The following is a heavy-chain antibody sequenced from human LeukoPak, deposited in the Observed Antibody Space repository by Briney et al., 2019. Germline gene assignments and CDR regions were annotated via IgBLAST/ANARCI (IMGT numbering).Heavy chain of an antibody. CDR3: ARDPPKITISGVTDHY. CDR1: GYTFSTYG. D-gene: IGHD3-3*01. J-gene: IGHJ4*02. CDR2: ISPNSGGA. Sequence: ASVKVSCKASGYTFSTYGISWVRQAPGQGLEWMGWISPNSGGAAYAQSFQGRVTMARDTSSSTAYMELSRLRSDDTAVYYCARDPPKITISGVTDHYWGQGTLVTVSS. V-gene: IGHV1-2*02.